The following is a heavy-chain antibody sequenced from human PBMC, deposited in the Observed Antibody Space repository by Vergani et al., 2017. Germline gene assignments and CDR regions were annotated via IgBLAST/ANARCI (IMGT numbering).Heavy chain of an antibody. Sequence: QVQLQQWGAGLLKPSETLSLTCAVSGYSISSGYYWGWIRQPPGKGLEWIGSIYHSGSTYYNPSLKSRVTISVDTSKNQFSLKLSSVTAADPAVYYCARGGRAAAGMVGAFDIWGQGTMVTVSS. CDR2: IYHSGST. CDR1: GYSISSGYY. V-gene: IGHV4-38-2*01. J-gene: IGHJ3*02. CDR3: ARGGRAAAGMVGAFDI. D-gene: IGHD6-13*01.